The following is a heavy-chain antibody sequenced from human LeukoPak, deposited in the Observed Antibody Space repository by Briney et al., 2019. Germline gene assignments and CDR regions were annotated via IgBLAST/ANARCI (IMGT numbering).Heavy chain of an antibody. CDR3: VRDGYNPGFDY. V-gene: IGHV1-18*01. D-gene: IGHD5-24*01. J-gene: IGHJ4*02. Sequence: ASVKVSCKASGYTFTSYGISGVRQAPGQGLEWMGWISAYNGNTNYAQKLQGRVTMTTDTSTSTAYMELRSPRSDDTAVYYCVRDGYNPGFDYWGQGTLVTVSS. CDR1: GYTFTSYG. CDR2: ISAYNGNT.